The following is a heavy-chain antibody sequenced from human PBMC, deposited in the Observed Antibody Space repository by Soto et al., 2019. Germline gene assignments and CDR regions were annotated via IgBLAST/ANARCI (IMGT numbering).Heavy chain of an antibody. CDR1: GYAFSDYY. V-gene: IGHV1-69-2*01. CDR2: VDPEDGET. Sequence: EVQLVQSGAEVKKPGATVKISCKVSGYAFSDYYMHWVQQAPGKGLEWMGLVDPEDGETIYAEKFQGRVTITAHTSTDTAYMELSSLRSEDTAVYHCATLTLSTGGIFDYWGQGTLVSASS. J-gene: IGHJ4*02. D-gene: IGHD4-4*01. CDR3: ATLTLSTGGIFDY.